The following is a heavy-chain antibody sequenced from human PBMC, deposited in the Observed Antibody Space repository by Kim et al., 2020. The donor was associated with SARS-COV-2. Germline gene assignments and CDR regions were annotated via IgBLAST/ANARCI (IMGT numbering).Heavy chain of an antibody. CDR3: AKGDFDY. V-gene: IGHV3-30*02. J-gene: IGHJ4*02. CDR2: DGSKK. Sequence: DGSKKYYADSVKGRFTISRDNSKNTLYLQMNSLRAEDTAVYYCAKGDFDYWGQGTLVTVSS.